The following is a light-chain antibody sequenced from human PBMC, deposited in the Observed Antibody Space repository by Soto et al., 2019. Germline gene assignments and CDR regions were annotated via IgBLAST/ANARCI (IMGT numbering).Light chain of an antibody. Sequence: QSVLTQPASVSGSPGQSITISCTGTSSDFGSYNLVSWYRQHPGKAPKLMIYEGSKRPSGVSNRFSGSKSGNTASLTISGLQAEDEADYYCCSYAGSSTWVFGGGTKLTVL. CDR2: EGS. V-gene: IGLV2-23*01. CDR3: CSYAGSSTWV. CDR1: SSDFGSYNL. J-gene: IGLJ3*02.